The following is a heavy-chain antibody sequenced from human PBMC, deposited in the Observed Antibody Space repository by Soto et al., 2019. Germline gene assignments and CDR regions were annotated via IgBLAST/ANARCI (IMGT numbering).Heavy chain of an antibody. CDR1: GGSISSYY. D-gene: IGHD3-10*01. CDR2: VHHSWGS. Sequence: QVQLQESGPGRVKPSETLSLSCTVSGGSISSYYWSWFRQSPGKRMEWIGYVHHSWGSSYNPSLLSRVAISLDTSKSQFSLRVTSVTAIDTSVYYCARQGFGPLHVLVDGWGQGNAVSVSS. CDR3: ARQGFGPLHVLVDG. V-gene: IGHV4-59*08. J-gene: IGHJ6*01.